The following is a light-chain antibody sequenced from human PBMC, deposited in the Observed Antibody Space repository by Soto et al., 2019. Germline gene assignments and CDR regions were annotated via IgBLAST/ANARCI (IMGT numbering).Light chain of an antibody. V-gene: IGKV3-15*01. Sequence: EIVMTQSPATLSLSPGERATLSCRASQSVSSNLAWYQQKPGQAPRLLIYGASTRATDIPARFSGSGSGTEFTLTISSLQSEDFAVYYCQQYYSWPRTFGQGTKVDIK. CDR3: QQYYSWPRT. CDR2: GAS. CDR1: QSVSSN. J-gene: IGKJ1*01.